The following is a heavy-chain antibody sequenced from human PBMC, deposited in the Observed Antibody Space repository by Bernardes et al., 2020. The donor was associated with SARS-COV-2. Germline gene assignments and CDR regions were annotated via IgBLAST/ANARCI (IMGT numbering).Heavy chain of an antibody. J-gene: IGHJ3*02. CDR2: ISGSGGST. CDR3: AKDFYGSGSYSDAFDI. Sequence: GGSLRLSCAASGFTFSSYAMSWVRQAPGKGLEWVSAISGSGGSTYYADSVKGRFTISRDNSKNTLYLQMNSLRAEDTAVYYCAKDFYGSGSYSDAFDIWGQGTMVTVSS. V-gene: IGHV3-23*01. CDR1: GFTFSSYA. D-gene: IGHD3-10*01.